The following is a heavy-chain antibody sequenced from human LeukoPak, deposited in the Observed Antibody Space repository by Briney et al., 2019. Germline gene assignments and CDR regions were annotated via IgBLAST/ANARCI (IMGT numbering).Heavy chain of an antibody. Sequence: SETLSLTCTVSGGSISSYYWSWIRQPAGKGLEWLGRIYTSGSTNYNPSLKSRVTMSVDTSKNQFSLKLSSVTAADTAVYYCARAVLRYFDWLLPRVYYFDYWGQGTLVTVSS. V-gene: IGHV4-4*07. CDR2: IYTSGST. CDR3: ARAVLRYFDWLLPRVYYFDY. D-gene: IGHD3-9*01. J-gene: IGHJ4*02. CDR1: GGSISSYY.